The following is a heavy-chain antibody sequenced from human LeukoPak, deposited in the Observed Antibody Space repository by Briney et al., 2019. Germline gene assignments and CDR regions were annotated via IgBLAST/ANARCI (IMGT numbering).Heavy chain of an antibody. Sequence: PGGSLRLSCAASGFTFSSYWMHWVRQAPGKGLVWVSRINTDGSSTSYADSVKGRFTISRDNAKNTLYLQMNSLRAEDTALYFCAKGSEYLWGSLESYYFYYMDVWGKGTTVTVSS. J-gene: IGHJ6*03. D-gene: IGHD3-16*01. CDR1: GFTFSSYW. V-gene: IGHV3-74*01. CDR3: AKGSEYLWGSLESYYFYYMDV. CDR2: INTDGSST.